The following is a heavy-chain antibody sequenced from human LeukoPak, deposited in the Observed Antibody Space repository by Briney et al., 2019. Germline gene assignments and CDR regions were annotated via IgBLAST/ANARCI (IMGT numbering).Heavy chain of an antibody. V-gene: IGHV3-23*01. CDR2: ITTSGEST. Sequence: PGGSLRLSCAPSGFTFSDFAMSWVRQSPGKGLEWVSSITTSGESTYYADSVKGRFAISRDNDGSTLYLQMNSLRIEDSAVYYCAKRLSRGYYGKLIFDYWGQGALVTVSS. J-gene: IGHJ4*02. CDR1: GFTFSDFA. D-gene: IGHD2-15*01. CDR3: AKRLSRGYYGKLIFDY.